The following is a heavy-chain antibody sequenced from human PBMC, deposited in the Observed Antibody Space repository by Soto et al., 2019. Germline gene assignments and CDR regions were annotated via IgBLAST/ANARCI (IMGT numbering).Heavy chain of an antibody. V-gene: IGHV3-15*07. D-gene: IGHD2-2*01. CDR1: GFTFSNAW. Sequence: EVQLVESGGGLVKPGGSLRLSCAASGFTFSNAWMNWVRQAPGKGLEWVGRIKSKTDGGTTDYAAPVKGRFTISRDDSKNTLYLQMNSLKTEDTAVYYCTTEGNIVVVPAADDFDYWGQGTLVTVSS. CDR2: IKSKTDGGTT. CDR3: TTEGNIVVVPAADDFDY. J-gene: IGHJ4*02.